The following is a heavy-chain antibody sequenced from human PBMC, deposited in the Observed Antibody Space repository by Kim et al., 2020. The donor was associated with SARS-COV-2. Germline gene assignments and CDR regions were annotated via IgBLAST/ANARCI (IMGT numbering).Heavy chain of an antibody. Sequence: GGSLRLSCAASGFTFSSYAMHWVRQAPGKGLEWVAVISYDGSNKYYADSVKGRFTISRDNSKNTLYLQMNSLRAEDTAVYYCARDTSVVTADYWGQGTLVTVSS. D-gene: IGHD2-15*01. CDR3: ARDTSVVTADY. J-gene: IGHJ4*02. V-gene: IGHV3-30-3*01. CDR2: ISYDGSNK. CDR1: GFTFSSYA.